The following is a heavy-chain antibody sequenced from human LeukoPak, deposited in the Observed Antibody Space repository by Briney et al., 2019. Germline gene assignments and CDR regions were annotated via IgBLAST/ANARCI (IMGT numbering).Heavy chain of an antibody. CDR1: GFTFSSYA. CDR2: ISGSGGST. Sequence: GSLRLXCAASGFTFSSYAMSWVRQAPGKGLEWVSAISGSGGSTYYADSVKGRFTISRDNSKNTLYLQMNSLRAEDTAVYYCAKDSSVAGSSGDYYGMDVWGQGTTVTVSS. CDR3: AKDSSVAGSSGDYYGMDV. V-gene: IGHV3-23*01. J-gene: IGHJ6*02. D-gene: IGHD6-19*01.